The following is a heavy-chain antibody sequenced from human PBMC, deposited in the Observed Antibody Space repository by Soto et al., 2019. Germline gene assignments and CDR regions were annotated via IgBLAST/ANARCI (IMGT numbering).Heavy chain of an antibody. Sequence: QVQLVQSGAEVKKPGASVKVSCKASGYTFTSYAIDWVRQAPGQRLEWMGWINAGNGNTKYSQKFLGRVTITRDTSASTADMELSSLRSEDTAVYYCARDMGFGLSDYWGQGILVTVSS. D-gene: IGHD3-10*01. CDR3: ARDMGFGLSDY. CDR1: GYTFTSYA. J-gene: IGHJ4*02. CDR2: INAGNGNT. V-gene: IGHV1-3*01.